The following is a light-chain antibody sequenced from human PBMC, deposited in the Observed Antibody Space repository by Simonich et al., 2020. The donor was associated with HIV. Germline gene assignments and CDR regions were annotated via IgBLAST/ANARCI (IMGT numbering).Light chain of an antibody. CDR2: DAS. J-gene: IGKJ4*01. CDR1: QDMCNY. Sequence: DIQMTQAPSSLSASVGDRVTITCQASQDMCNYLNWYQQKPGKAPKLLIYDASNLETGVPSRFSGSGSGTDFTFTISSLQPEDIATYYCQQYDNLPPKLTFGGGTKVEIK. V-gene: IGKV1-33*01. CDR3: QQYDNLPPKLT.